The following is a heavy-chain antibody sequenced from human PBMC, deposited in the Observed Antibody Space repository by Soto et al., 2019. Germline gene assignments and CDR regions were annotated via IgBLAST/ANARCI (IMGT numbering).Heavy chain of an antibody. CDR3: AREAHDSTGNRTDS. CDR2: VYHTGIT. D-gene: IGHD3-22*01. CDR1: GGSISGDYY. J-gene: IGHJ5*01. V-gene: IGHV4-30-4*01. Sequence: SETLSLTCTVSGGSISGDYYWNWIRPAPGKGLEWIGYVYHTGITYHNPSLRSRGSISLDTSNNQFSLKLSSVTAADTAVYFCAREAHDSTGNRTDSSGQRIPLTSSS.